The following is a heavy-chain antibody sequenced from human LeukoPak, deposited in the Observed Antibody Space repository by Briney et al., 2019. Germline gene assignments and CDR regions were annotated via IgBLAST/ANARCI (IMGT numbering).Heavy chain of an antibody. J-gene: IGHJ4*02. V-gene: IGHV3-74*01. CDR2: INTDGSTS. CDR1: GFTFRSYW. D-gene: IGHD3-22*01. CDR3: ARGGSVSGYYTTY. Sequence: GGSLRLSCVASGFTFRSYWMHWVRQPPEKGPVWVSRINTDGSTSSYADSVKGRFTISRDNARNSLYLQMNSLRAEDTAVYYCARGGSVSGYYTTYWGQGTLVTVSS.